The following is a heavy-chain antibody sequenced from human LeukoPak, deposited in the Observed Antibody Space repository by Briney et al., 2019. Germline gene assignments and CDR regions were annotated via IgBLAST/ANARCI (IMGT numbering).Heavy chain of an antibody. CDR2: INHSGST. D-gene: IGHD3-10*01. CDR3: ARRELVVREEVFYYYYMDV. Sequence: SETLSLTCAVYGGSFSGYYWSWIRQPPGKGLEWIGEINHSGSTNYNPSLKSRVTISVDTSKNQFSLKLSSVTAADTAVYYCARRELVVREEVFYYYYMDVWGKGTTVTISS. V-gene: IGHV4-34*01. CDR1: GGSFSGYY. J-gene: IGHJ6*03.